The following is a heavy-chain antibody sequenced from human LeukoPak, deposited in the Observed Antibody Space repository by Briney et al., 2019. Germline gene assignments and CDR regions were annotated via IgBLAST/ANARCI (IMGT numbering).Heavy chain of an antibody. CDR3: ASLGIAAAGLNWFDP. D-gene: IGHD6-13*01. V-gene: IGHV4-39*01. CDR2: IYYSGST. CDR1: GGSISSSSYY. Sequence: SETLSLTCTVAGGSISSSSYYWGWIRQPPGKGLEWIGSIYYSGSTYYNPSLKSRVTISVDTSKNQFSLKLSSVTAADTAVYYCASLGIAAAGLNWFDPWGQGTLVTVSS. J-gene: IGHJ5*02.